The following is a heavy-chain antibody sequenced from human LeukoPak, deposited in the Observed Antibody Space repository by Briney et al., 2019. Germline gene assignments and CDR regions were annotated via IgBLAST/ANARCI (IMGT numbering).Heavy chain of an antibody. CDR2: IKRKIDGETT. CDR3: TTDTPDSSGYCHDY. J-gene: IGHJ4*02. D-gene: IGHD3-22*01. V-gene: IGHV3-15*01. Sequence: GGSLRLSCAGSGISFSNAWMSWVRQAPGKGLEWVGRIKRKIDGETTDYAAPVKGRFTISRDDPENTLYLQMNSLKTEDTAVYYCTTDTPDSSGYCHDYWGQGTLVTVSS. CDR1: GISFSNAW.